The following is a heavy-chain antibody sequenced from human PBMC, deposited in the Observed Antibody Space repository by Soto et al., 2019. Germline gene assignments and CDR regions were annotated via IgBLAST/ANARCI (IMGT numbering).Heavy chain of an antibody. Sequence: PGGSLRLSCAASGFKFNIYGMHWVRQAPGKGLEWLAEIWYDGSNKYHADSVKGRFTISRDNSKDILYLQMNSLRAEDTALYYCARDRRSDRGNWFGPWGQGIPVTVSS. D-gene: IGHD2-15*01. J-gene: IGHJ5*02. CDR2: IWYDGSNK. CDR1: GFKFNIYG. CDR3: ARDRRSDRGNWFGP. V-gene: IGHV3-33*01.